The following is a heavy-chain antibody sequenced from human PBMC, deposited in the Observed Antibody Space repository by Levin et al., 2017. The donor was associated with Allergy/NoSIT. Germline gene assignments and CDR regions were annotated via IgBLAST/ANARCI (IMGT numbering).Heavy chain of an antibody. J-gene: IGHJ4*02. CDR2: IKSKTDGGTI. V-gene: IGHV3-15*01. CDR3: TTYNSSWYYFDY. Sequence: GESLKISCAASGFSFSNAWMSWARQAPGKGLEWVGRIKSKTDGGTIEYAAPVKGRFTIPRDESKNTLYLHMNSLKTEDTAVYYCTTYNSSWYYFDYWGQGTLVTVSS. CDR1: GFSFSNAW. D-gene: IGHD6-13*01.